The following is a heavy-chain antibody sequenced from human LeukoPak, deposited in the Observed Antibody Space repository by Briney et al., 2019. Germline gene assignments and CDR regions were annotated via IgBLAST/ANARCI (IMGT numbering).Heavy chain of an antibody. CDR1: GGTFSSYA. CDR2: IIPRLDIA. CDR3: AREWYDILTGYQGFQLDY. Sequence: ASVKVGCKAAGGTFSSYAITWVRQAPGQGLEWMGRIIPRLDIANSAQSFQGRVTITADKSTSTAYMELSSLRSDDTAVYYCAREWYDILTGYQGFQLDYWGQGSLVTVSS. V-gene: IGHV1-69*04. J-gene: IGHJ4*02. D-gene: IGHD3-9*01.